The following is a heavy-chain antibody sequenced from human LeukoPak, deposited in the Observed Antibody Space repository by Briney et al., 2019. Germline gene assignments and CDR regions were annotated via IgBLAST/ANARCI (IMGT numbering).Heavy chain of an antibody. Sequence: ASVKVSCKASGYTFTSYYMHWVRQAPGQGLEWMGIINPSGGSTSYAQKFQGRVTMTRDMSTSIVYMELSSLRSEDTAVYYCARVLSRWELPIHYWGQGTLVTVSS. CDR1: GYTFTSYY. D-gene: IGHD1-26*01. V-gene: IGHV1-46*01. J-gene: IGHJ4*02. CDR3: ARVLSRWELPIHY. CDR2: INPSGGST.